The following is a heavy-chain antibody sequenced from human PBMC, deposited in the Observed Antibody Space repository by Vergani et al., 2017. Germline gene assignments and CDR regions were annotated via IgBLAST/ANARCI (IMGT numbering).Heavy chain of an antibody. CDR2: IYYTGDT. CDR1: GGSISGHY. V-gene: IGHV4-59*11. Sequence: QVQLQESGPGLVKPSKTLSLTCTISGGSISGHYWSWIRQAPGKGLDWVGYIYYTGDTRSNPSLTSRISMSLDTSRSQFSLTVKSVTVADTAVYYCARYLCPGGSCIGFDYWGQGILVTVSS. CDR3: ARYLCPGGSCIGFDY. J-gene: IGHJ4*02. D-gene: IGHD2-8*02.